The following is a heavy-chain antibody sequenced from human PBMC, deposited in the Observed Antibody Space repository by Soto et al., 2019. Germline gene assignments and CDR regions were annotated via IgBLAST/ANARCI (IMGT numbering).Heavy chain of an antibody. V-gene: IGHV3-30-3*01. J-gene: IGHJ4*02. D-gene: IGHD3-3*01. CDR2: ISYDGSNK. CDR3: AGAYDFWSGYPTC. CDR1: GFTFSSYA. Sequence: HPGGSLRLSCAASGFTFSSYAMHWVRQAPGKGLEWVAVISYDGSNKYYADSVKGRFTISRDNSKNTLYLQMNSLRAEDTAVYYCAGAYDFWSGYPTCWGQGTLVTVSS.